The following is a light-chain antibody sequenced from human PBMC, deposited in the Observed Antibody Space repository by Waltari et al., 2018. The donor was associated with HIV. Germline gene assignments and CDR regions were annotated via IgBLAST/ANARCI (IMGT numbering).Light chain of an antibody. J-gene: IGLJ2*01. CDR3: GTWDGSLSGVV. V-gene: IGLV1-51*01. CDR2: DNN. CDR1: SSAIRADS. Sequence: QSVLTQPPSLSAAPGPKLTMSCSGTSSAIRADSVSWYQHVPGMTPKLLIYDNNKRPAGIPDRFSGSKSGTSATLGITGLQTGDEADYYCGTWDGSLSGVVFGGGTKLTVL.